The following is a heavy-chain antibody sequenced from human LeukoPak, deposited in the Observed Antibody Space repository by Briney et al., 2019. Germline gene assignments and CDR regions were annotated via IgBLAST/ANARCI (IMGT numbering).Heavy chain of an antibody. Sequence: PGGSLRLSCAASGFTFSSYGMHWVRQAPGKGLEWVAVIWYDGSDKYYADSVKGRFTISRDNSKNTLYLQMNSLRAEDTAVYYCARDYYDSSGYHYPNFDYWGQGTLVTVSS. J-gene: IGHJ4*02. D-gene: IGHD3-22*01. CDR2: IWYDGSDK. CDR1: GFTFSSYG. V-gene: IGHV3-33*01. CDR3: ARDYYDSSGYHYPNFDY.